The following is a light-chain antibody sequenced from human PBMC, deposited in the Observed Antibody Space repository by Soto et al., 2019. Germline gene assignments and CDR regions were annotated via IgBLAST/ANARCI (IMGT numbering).Light chain of an antibody. J-gene: IGLJ1*01. CDR3: ATWDDNLNGYV. Sequence: QAVVTQPPSASWTPGQRVTISCSGSFSNIGSNTVTWYQQFPRTAPKLLIFSNSQRPSGVPDHFSGSKSGTSASLAIRGLQSEDEADYYCATWDDNLNGYVFGTGTKLTVL. V-gene: IGLV1-44*01. CDR1: FSNIGSNT. CDR2: SNS.